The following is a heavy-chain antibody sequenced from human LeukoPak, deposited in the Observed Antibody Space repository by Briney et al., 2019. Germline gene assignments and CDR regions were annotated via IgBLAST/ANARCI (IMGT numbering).Heavy chain of an antibody. V-gene: IGHV4-30-4*01. Sequence: PSETLSLTCTVSGGSISSGDYYWSWIRQPPGKGLEWTGYIYYSGSTYYNPSLKSRVTISVDTSKNQFSLKLSSVTAADTAVYYCATPGYTAMPWALDYWGQGTLVTVSS. D-gene: IGHD5-18*01. CDR2: IYYSGST. CDR3: ATPGYTAMPWALDY. CDR1: GGSISSGDYY. J-gene: IGHJ4*02.